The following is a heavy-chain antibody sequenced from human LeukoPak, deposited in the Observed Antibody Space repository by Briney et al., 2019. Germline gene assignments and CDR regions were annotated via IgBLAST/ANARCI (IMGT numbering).Heavy chain of an antibody. CDR2: IYSGGST. D-gene: IGHD3-10*01. CDR3: ARAPMDNYYYYYGMDV. Sequence: GGSLRLSCAASGFTVSSNYMSWVRQAPGKGLEWVSVIYSGGSTYYADSVKGGFTISRDNSKNTLYLQMNSLRAEDTAVYYCARAPMDNYYYYYGMDVWGQGTTVTVSS. V-gene: IGHV3-66*01. J-gene: IGHJ6*02. CDR1: GFTVSSNY.